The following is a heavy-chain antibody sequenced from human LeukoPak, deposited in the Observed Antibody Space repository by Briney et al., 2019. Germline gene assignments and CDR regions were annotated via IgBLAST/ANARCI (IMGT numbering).Heavy chain of an antibody. J-gene: IGHJ4*02. CDR3: AREIRRDTMIVVVNSFDY. CDR1: GFTFSSYF. V-gene: IGHV3-21*01. D-gene: IGHD3-22*01. Sequence: GGSLRLSCAASGFTFSSYFMNWVRQAPGKGLEWVSSISTSSSYIYYADSVKGRFTISRDNAKNSLYLQMNSLRVEDTAIYYCAREIRRDTMIVVVNSFDYWGQGTLVTASS. CDR2: ISTSSSYI.